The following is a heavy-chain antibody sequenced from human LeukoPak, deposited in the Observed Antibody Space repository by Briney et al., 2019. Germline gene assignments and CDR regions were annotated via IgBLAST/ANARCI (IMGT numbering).Heavy chain of an antibody. CDR3: ARADAYFCDTRDYMNFDH. CDR1: GYSFANYW. V-gene: IGHV5-51*01. CDR2: IYPGDSET. Sequence: GESLKISCKGSGYSFANYWIGWVRQMPGKGLEWMGIIYPGDSETRYSPSFPGQVTLSADKSISTAFLQWSSLKVSDTAMYYCARADAYFCDTRDYMNFDHWGQGTLVTVSS. D-gene: IGHD3-22*01. J-gene: IGHJ4*02.